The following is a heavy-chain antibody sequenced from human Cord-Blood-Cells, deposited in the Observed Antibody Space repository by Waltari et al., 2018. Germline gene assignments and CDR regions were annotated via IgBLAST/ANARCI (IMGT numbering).Heavy chain of an antibody. J-gene: IGHJ4*02. CDR2: INHRGSA. CDR3: ARGAPGVGAPFDY. CDR1: GGSFSGYY. D-gene: IGHD1-26*01. Sequence: QVQLQQWGAGLLKPSETLSLTCAVYGGSFSGYYWSWIRQPPGQGLEWIGEINHRGSANYNPSLQSRVTISVDTSKNQFSLKLSSVTAADTAVYYCARGAPGVGAPFDYWGQGTLVTVSS. V-gene: IGHV4-34*01.